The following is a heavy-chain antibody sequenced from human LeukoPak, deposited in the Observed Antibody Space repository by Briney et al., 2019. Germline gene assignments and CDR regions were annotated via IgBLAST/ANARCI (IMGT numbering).Heavy chain of an antibody. CDR3: ARELNSSGYYY. J-gene: IGHJ4*02. V-gene: IGHV1-2*02. CDR1: GYTFTGYY. D-gene: IGHD3-22*01. CDR2: INPNSGGT. Sequence: GASVKVSCKASGYTFTGYYMHWVRQAPGQGPEWMGWINPNSGGTNYARKFQGRVTMTRDTSISTAYMELSRLRSDDTAVYYCARELNSSGYYYWGQGTLVTVSS.